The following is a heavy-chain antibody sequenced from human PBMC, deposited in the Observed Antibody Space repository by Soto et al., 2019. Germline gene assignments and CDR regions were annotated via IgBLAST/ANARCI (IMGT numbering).Heavy chain of an antibody. V-gene: IGHV1-2*02. CDR2: INPNSGGT. D-gene: IGHD6-25*01. CDR1: GYTFTGYY. CDR3: ARDGRVAARPPKNWFDP. J-gene: IGHJ5*02. Sequence: QVQLVQSGAEVKKPGASVKVSCKASGYTFTGYYMHWVRQAPGQGLEWMGWINPNSGGTNYAQKFQGRVTMTRDTSISTAYMGLSKLRSDDTAVYYCARDGRVAARPPKNWFDPWGQVTLVT.